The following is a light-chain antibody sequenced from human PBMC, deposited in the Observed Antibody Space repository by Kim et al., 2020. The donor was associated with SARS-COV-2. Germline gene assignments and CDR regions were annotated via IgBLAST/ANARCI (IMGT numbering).Light chain of an antibody. CDR2: AAS. J-gene: IGKJ5*01. CDR1: QKIHKIDNY. Sequence: GDRDTIPCRARQKIHKIDNYLNWYQQRPGKAPRHLIYAASTLQSGGPSRFSGSGSATDFALTISGLEPEDFATYYCQQSYMTPITFGQGTRLEIK. CDR3: QQSYMTPIT. V-gene: IGKV1-39*01.